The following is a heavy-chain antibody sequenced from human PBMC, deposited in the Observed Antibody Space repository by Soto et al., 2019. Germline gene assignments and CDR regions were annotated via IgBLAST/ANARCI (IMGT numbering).Heavy chain of an antibody. D-gene: IGHD1-1*01. CDR1: GGSISSSSYY. J-gene: IGHJ4*02. Sequence: SETLSLTCTVSGGSISSSSYYWGWIRQPPGKGLEWIGSIYYSGSTYYNPSLKSRVTISVDTSKNQFSLKLSSVTAADTAVYYCARPFPRTGTVYWGQGTLVTVSS. V-gene: IGHV4-39*01. CDR2: IYYSGST. CDR3: ARPFPRTGTVY.